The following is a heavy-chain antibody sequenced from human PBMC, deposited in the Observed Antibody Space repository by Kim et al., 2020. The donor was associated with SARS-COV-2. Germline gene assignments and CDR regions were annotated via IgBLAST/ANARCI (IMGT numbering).Heavy chain of an antibody. CDR1: GFTFSSYA. J-gene: IGHJ3*02. CDR2: ISYDGSNK. Sequence: GGSLRLSCAASGFTFSSYAMHWVRQAPGKGLEWVAVISYDGSNKYYTDSVKGRFTISRDNSKNTLYLQMNSLRAEDTAVYYCARGLAAAGVDAFVIWGQG. CDR3: ARGLAAAGVDAFVI. D-gene: IGHD6-13*01. V-gene: IGHV3-30-3*01.